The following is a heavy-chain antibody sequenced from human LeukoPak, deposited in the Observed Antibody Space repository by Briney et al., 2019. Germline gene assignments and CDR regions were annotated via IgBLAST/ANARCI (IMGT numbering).Heavy chain of an antibody. J-gene: IGHJ4*02. CDR1: AFTLSSYT. V-gene: IGHV3-23*01. CDR2: ISGSGGRT. D-gene: IGHD2-21*01. Sequence: SGGSLRLSCAASAFTLSSYTMSWVRQAPGKGLEWVSSISGSGGRTYCADSVKGRFTISRDNSKNTLYLQMNILRAEDTAIYYCAKDKTQGGAPYYFDYWGQGTLVTVSS. CDR3: AKDKTQGGAPYYFDY.